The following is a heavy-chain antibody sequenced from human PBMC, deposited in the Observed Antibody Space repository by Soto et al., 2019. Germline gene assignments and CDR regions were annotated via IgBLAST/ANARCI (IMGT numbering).Heavy chain of an antibody. CDR3: ARGPSNWNSSD. Sequence: GGSLRLSCAASGFTFSSYAMSWVRQAPGKGLEWVSAISGSGGSTYYADSVKGRFTISRDNSKNTLYLQMNSLRAEDTGVYYCARGPSNWNSSDWGQGTLVTVAS. J-gene: IGHJ4*02. D-gene: IGHD1-7*01. CDR2: ISGSGGST. V-gene: IGHV3-23*01. CDR1: GFTFSSYA.